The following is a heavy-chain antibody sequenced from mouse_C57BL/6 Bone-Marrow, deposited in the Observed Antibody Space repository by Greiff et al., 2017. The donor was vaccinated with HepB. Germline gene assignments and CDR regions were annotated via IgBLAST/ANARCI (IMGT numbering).Heavy chain of an antibody. J-gene: IGHJ1*01. CDR3: ASPWYFDV. Sequence: EVQLVESGPGLVKPSQSLSLTCSVTGYSITSGYYWNWIRQFPGNKLEWMGYISYDGSNNYNPSLKNRISITRDTSKNQFFLKLNSVTSEDTATYYRASPWYFDVWGPGTTVTVSS. CDR1: GYSITSGYY. CDR2: ISYDGSN. V-gene: IGHV3-6*01.